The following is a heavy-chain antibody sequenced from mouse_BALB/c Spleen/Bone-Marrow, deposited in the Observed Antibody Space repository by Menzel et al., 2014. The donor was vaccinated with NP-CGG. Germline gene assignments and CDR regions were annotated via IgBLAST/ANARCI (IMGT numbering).Heavy chain of an antibody. Sequence: VQLQQSGAELVMPGASVKMSCKASGYTFTDYWIHWVKQRPGQGLEWIGAIDTSDDYTTYNQKFKGKATLTVDESSSTAYMQFSNLTSEDSAVYYCARSDYRYDPLAYWGQGTLVTVSA. CDR1: GYTFTDYW. D-gene: IGHD2-14*01. CDR3: ARSDYRYDPLAY. J-gene: IGHJ3*01. CDR2: IDTSDDYT. V-gene: IGHV1-69*01.